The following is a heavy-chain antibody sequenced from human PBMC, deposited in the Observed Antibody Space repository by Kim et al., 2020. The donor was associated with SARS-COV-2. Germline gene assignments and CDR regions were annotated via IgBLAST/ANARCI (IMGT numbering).Heavy chain of an antibody. Sequence: ASVKVSCKASGYTFTSYAMNWVRQAPGQGLEWMGWINTNTGNPTYAQGFPGRFVFSLDTSVSTAYLQISSLKAEDTAVYYCAREDYDILTGYYRPGYYYYGLDVWGQGTTVTVSS. CDR3: AREDYDILTGYYRPGYYYYGLDV. V-gene: IGHV7-4-1*02. CDR1: GYTFTSYA. J-gene: IGHJ6*02. D-gene: IGHD3-9*01. CDR2: INTNTGNP.